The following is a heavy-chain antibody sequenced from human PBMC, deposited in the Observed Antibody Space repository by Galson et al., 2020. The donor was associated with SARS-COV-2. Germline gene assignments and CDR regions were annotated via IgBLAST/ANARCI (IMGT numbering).Heavy chain of an antibody. Sequence: SETLSLICTVSDYSISSGYYWGWIRQPPGKGLEWIVNVHHSGSTYYNPSHKSRVTISVDTSKNQFSLKLRSGTAAATAVYYCARARVTTGYFDYWGQGTLVTVSS. CDR1: DYSISSGYY. J-gene: IGHJ4*02. V-gene: IGHV4-38-2*02. CDR2: VHHSGST. CDR3: ARARVTTGYFDY. D-gene: IGHD4-17*01.